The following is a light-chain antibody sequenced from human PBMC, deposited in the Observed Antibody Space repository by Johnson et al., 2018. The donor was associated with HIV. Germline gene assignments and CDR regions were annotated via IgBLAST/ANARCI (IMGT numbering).Light chain of an antibody. V-gene: IGLV1-51*01. Sequence: QSVLTQPPSVSAAPGQKVTISCFGSDSDIGNNYVSWYQQLPGTAPKLLIYDNNKRPSGIPDRFSGSKSGTSATLGITGLQTGDEADYYCGTWDSSLSAYVFGTGNKVTVL. CDR3: GTWDSSLSAYV. CDR2: DNN. J-gene: IGLJ1*01. CDR1: DSDIGNNY.